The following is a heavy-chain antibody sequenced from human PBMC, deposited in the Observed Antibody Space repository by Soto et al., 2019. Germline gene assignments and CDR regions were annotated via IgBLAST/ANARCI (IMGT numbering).Heavy chain of an antibody. V-gene: IGHV3-23*01. CDR3: EKPWDGESRRWSGIGYMDV. CDR2: INGGGGDT. Sequence: GGSLRLSCAASGFTFDSYAMNWVRQSPGRGLEWVSGINGGGGDTYYADSVKGRFTISRDNSKNTLFLQMSSLRAEDTAVYYCEKPWDGESRRWSGIGYMDVWGKGTSVTVSS. CDR1: GFTFDSYA. J-gene: IGHJ6*03. D-gene: IGHD6-13*01.